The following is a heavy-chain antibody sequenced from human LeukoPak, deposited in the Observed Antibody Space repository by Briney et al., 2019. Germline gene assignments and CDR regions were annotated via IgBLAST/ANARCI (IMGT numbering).Heavy chain of an antibody. CDR2: ISGSGGGT. J-gene: IGHJ6*03. Sequence: GGSLRLSCAASGFTFSSYAMNWVRQAPGKGLEWVSAISGSGGGTYYADSVKGRFTISRDNSKNTMYLHMNSLRAEDTAVYYCARAGSSGWYIRRYYYYYMDVWGKGTTVTVSS. CDR1: GFTFSSYA. V-gene: IGHV3-23*01. CDR3: ARAGSSGWYIRRYYYYYMDV. D-gene: IGHD6-19*01.